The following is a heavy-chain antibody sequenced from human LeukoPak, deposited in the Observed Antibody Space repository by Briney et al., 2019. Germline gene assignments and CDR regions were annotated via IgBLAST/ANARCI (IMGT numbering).Heavy chain of an antibody. V-gene: IGHV4-39*07. CDR3: ARDHYGTGSYSLGY. J-gene: IGHJ4*02. D-gene: IGHD3-10*01. CDR2: IYYSGST. CDR1: GDSISSSSYY. Sequence: PSETLSLTCTVSGDSISSSSYYWGWIRQPPGKGLEWIGSIYYSGSTYYNPSLKSRVTISVDTSKDQFSLKLSSVTAADTAVYYCARDHYGTGSYSLGYWGQGTLVTVSS.